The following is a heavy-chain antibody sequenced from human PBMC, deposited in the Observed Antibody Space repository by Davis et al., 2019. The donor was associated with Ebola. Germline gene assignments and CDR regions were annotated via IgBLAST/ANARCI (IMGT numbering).Heavy chain of an antibody. J-gene: IGHJ6*02. V-gene: IGHV3-74*01. D-gene: IGHD2/OR15-2a*01. CDR3: ERVIHFPGIGTDV. CDR2: INTDGGST. CDR1: GFSISTYW. Sequence: GESLKISCAASGFSISTYWMHWVRQAPGKGLVWVSRINTDGGSTSYADSVRGRFTVSRDNAKNTLYLPMNSLRVEDTAVYHWERVIHFPGIGTDVWGQGATVTVSS.